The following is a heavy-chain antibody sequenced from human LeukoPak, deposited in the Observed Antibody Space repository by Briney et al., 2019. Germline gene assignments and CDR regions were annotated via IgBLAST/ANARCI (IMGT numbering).Heavy chain of an antibody. CDR1: GGSISSSSYY. CDR3: ARAPKIVARKSGMDY. Sequence: SETLSLTCTVSGGSISSSSYYWGWIRQPPGKGLEWIGSIYYSGSTYYNPSLKSRVTISVDTSKNQFSLKLSSVTAADTAVYYCARAPKIVARKSGMDYWGQGTLVTVSS. J-gene: IGHJ4*02. V-gene: IGHV4-39*01. D-gene: IGHD5-12*01. CDR2: IYYSGST.